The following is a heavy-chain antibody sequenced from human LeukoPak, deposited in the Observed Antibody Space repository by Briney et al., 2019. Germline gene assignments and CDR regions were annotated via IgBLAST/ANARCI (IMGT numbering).Heavy chain of an antibody. V-gene: IGHV4-39*01. Sequence: SETLSLTCTVSGGSISSSSYYWGWICQPPGKGLEWIGSIYYSGSTYYNPSLKSRVTISVDTSKNQFSLKLSSVTAADTAVYYCARYLYSSSCSFDYWGQGTLVTVSS. J-gene: IGHJ4*02. CDR3: ARYLYSSSCSFDY. CDR1: GGSISSSSYY. CDR2: IYYSGST. D-gene: IGHD6-13*01.